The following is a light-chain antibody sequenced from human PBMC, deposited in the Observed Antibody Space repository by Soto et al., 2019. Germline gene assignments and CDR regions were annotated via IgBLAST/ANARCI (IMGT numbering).Light chain of an antibody. J-gene: IGKJ1*01. CDR1: QSISSW. V-gene: IGKV1-5*03. CDR3: QQYSDNWT. Sequence: DIQMTQSPSTLSASVGDSVIITCRASQSISSWLAWYQQKPGTAPKLLIYKASTLQSGVPSRFSGSGSGTEFTLTISSLQPDDSATYYCQQYSDNWTFGQGTKVEIK. CDR2: KAS.